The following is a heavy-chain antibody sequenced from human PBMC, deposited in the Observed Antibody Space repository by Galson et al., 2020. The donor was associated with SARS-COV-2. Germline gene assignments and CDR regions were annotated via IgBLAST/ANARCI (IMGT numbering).Heavy chain of an antibody. CDR3: ARDASWAMFGMDV. CDR1: GFTFSLYS. V-gene: IGHV3-21*01. D-gene: IGHD1-26*01. CDR2: ISSSSDYI. J-gene: IGHJ6*02. Sequence: GSLRLSCAVSGFTFSLYSMNWVRQAPGKGLEWVSSISSSSDYIYNADSVKGRFTISRDNAKNLLYLQMNSLRADDTGVYYCARDASWAMFGMDVWGQGTTVTVSS.